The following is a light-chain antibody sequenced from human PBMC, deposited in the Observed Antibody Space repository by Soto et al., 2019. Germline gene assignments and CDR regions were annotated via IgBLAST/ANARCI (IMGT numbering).Light chain of an antibody. Sequence: RIPITFRPNQSISSWLAWYQQKPGKDPKFLIYDASNLESGVPSRFSGSGSGTEFNLNNSSIQSNELRHKKFSHDNSDPPALGGGSK. J-gene: IGKJ4*01. V-gene: IGKV1-5*01. CDR1: QSISSW. CDR2: DAS. CDR3: SHDNSDPPA.